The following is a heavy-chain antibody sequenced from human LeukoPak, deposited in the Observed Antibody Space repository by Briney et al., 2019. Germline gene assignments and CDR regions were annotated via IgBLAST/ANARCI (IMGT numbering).Heavy chain of an antibody. V-gene: IGHV1-69*13. CDR1: GGTFSSYA. D-gene: IGHD6-13*01. CDR3: ARVVGIAAGFHAFDI. CDR2: IIPIFGTA. J-gene: IGHJ3*02. Sequence: GSSVKVSCKASGGTFSSYAISWVRQAPGQGLEWMGGIIPIFGTANYAQKFQGRVTITADESTSTAYMELSSLRSEDTAVYYCARVVGIAAGFHAFDIWGQGTMVTISS.